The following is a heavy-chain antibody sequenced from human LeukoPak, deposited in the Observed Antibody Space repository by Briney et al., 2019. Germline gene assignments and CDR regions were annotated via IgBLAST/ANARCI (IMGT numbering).Heavy chain of an antibody. CDR3: ARAGSTGYFQH. D-gene: IGHD6-13*01. V-gene: IGHV4-38-2*02. CDR2: IYHSGST. Sequence: PSETLSLTCTVSGYSIDSGYYWGWIRQPPGKGLEWIGSIYHSGSTYYNPSLKSRVTISLDTSKNQFSLKLSSVTAADTAMYYCARAGSTGYFQHWGQGTLVTVSS. CDR1: GYSIDSGYY. J-gene: IGHJ1*01.